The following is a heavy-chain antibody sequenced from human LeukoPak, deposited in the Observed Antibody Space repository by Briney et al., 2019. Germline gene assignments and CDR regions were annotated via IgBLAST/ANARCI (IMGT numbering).Heavy chain of an antibody. CDR3: AKDDVSYGMDV. CDR2: ISYDGSNK. D-gene: IGHD3-10*02. Sequence: GGSLRLSCAASGFTFSSYWMNWARQAPGKGLEWVAVISYDGSNKYYADSVKGRFTISRDNSKNTLYLQMNSLRAEDTAVYYCAKDDVSYGMDVWGQGTTVTVSS. CDR1: GFTFSSYW. V-gene: IGHV3-30*18. J-gene: IGHJ6*02.